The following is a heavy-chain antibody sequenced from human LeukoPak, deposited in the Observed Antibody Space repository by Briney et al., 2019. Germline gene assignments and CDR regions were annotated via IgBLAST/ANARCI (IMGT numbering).Heavy chain of an antibody. CDR3: ARLPGVGYCSSTSCYALDAFDI. CDR2: IYYSGNT. V-gene: IGHV4-59*01. D-gene: IGHD2-2*01. CDR1: GGSITNYY. J-gene: IGHJ3*02. Sequence: PPETLSLTCTVSGGSITNYYWSWVRQPPGKGLGWIGYIYYSGNTNYNTSLKSRLTISVDTSKNQFSLKLSSVTAADTAVYYCARLPGVGYCSSTSCYALDAFDIWGQGTMVTVSS.